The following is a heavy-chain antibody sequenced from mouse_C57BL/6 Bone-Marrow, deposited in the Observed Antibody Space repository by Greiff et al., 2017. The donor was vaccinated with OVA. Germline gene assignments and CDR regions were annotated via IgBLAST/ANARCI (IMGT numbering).Heavy chain of an antibody. CDR2: IDPETGGT. CDR3: TRFYYGSSYAFAY. Sequence: VQLQQSGAELVRPGASVTLSCKASGYTFTDYEMHWVKQTPVHGLEWIGAIDPETGGTAYNQKFKGKAILTADKSSSTAYMELRSLTSEDSAVYYGTRFYYGSSYAFAYWGQGTLVTVSA. V-gene: IGHV1-15*01. J-gene: IGHJ3*01. D-gene: IGHD1-1*01. CDR1: GYTFTDYE.